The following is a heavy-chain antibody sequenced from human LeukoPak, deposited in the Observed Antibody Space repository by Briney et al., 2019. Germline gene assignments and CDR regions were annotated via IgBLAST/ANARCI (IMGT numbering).Heavy chain of an antibody. J-gene: IGHJ4*02. CDR2: IIPIFGTA. V-gene: IGHV1-69*13. D-gene: IGHD3-22*01. CDR1: GGTFSSYA. Sequence: GASVKVSCKASGGTFSSYAISWVRQAPGQGLEWMGGIIPIFGTANYAQKFQGRVTITADESTSTAYMELSSLGSEDAAVYYCARCDYYDSSGYYFFDYWGQGTLVTVSS. CDR3: ARCDYYDSSGYYFFDY.